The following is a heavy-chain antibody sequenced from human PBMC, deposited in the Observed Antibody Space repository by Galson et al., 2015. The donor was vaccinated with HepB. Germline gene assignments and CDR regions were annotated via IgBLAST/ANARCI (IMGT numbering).Heavy chain of an antibody. J-gene: IGHJ3*02. Sequence: SLRLSCAASGFTFSQYGIHWVRQAPGKGLEWVALIWYDGNNKYYADSVKGRFTISRDNSKNTLYLEMNSLSAEDTAVYYCARKELKYYYDSSGSNDALDIWGQGTMVTVSS. D-gene: IGHD3-22*01. CDR3: ARKELKYYYDSSGSNDALDI. V-gene: IGHV3-33*01. CDR2: IWYDGNNK. CDR1: GFTFSQYG.